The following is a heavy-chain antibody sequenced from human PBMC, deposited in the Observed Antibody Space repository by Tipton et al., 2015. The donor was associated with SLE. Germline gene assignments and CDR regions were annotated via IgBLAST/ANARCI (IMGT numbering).Heavy chain of an antibody. CDR1: GGSFNNYY. D-gene: IGHD3/OR15-3a*01. J-gene: IGHJ3*02. Sequence: TLSLTCAVYGGSFNNYYWSWIRQPPGKGLEWIGEINHSGSTNYNPSLKSRVTISVDTSKNQFSLKLSSVTAADTAVYYCARGPKGLIPIWGQGTMVTVSS. V-gene: IGHV4-34*01. CDR2: INHSGST. CDR3: ARGPKGLIPI.